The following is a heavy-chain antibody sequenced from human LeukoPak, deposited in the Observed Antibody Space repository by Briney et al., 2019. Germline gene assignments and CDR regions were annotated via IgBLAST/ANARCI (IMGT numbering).Heavy chain of an antibody. D-gene: IGHD4-11*01. CDR3: ARYPTVTTFGY. CDR2: ISSSSSYI. J-gene: IGHJ4*02. CDR1: GFTFSSYS. Sequence: GGSLRLSCAASGFTFSSYSMNSVRQAPGKGLEWVSSISSSSSYIYYADSVKGRFTISRDNAKNSLYLQMNSLRAEDTAVYYCARYPTVTTFGYWGQGTLVTVSS. V-gene: IGHV3-21*01.